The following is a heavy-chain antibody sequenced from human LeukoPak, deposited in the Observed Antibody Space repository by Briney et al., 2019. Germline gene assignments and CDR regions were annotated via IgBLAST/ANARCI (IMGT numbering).Heavy chain of an antibody. Sequence: SETLSLTCTVSGGSFSSYYWSWIRQPPGKGLEWIGYIYYSGSTNYNPSLKSRVTISVDTSKNQFSLKLSSVTAADTAVYYCARDVGPLGPWGYYYGMDVWGQGTTVTVSS. D-gene: IGHD1-26*01. V-gene: IGHV4-59*01. CDR2: IYYSGST. J-gene: IGHJ6*02. CDR1: GGSFSSYY. CDR3: ARDVGPLGPWGYYYGMDV.